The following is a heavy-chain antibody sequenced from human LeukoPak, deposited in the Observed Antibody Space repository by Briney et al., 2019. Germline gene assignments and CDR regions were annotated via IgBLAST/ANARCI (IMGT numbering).Heavy chain of an antibody. Sequence: SVKVSCKASGGTFSSYAISWVRQAPGQGLKWMGRIIPILGIANYAQKFQGRVTITADKSTSTAYMELSSLRSEDTAVYYCARDTQYLYYYYGMDVWGQGTTVTVSS. D-gene: IGHD2-2*01. V-gene: IGHV1-69*04. J-gene: IGHJ6*02. CDR3: ARDTQYLYYYYGMDV. CDR2: IIPILGIA. CDR1: GGTFSSYA.